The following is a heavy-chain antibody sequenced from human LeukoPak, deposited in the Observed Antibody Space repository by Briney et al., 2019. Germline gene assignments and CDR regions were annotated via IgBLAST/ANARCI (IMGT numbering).Heavy chain of an antibody. CDR1: GGTFSSYA. J-gene: IGHJ5*02. CDR3: ARGGYCSSTSCLPDWFDP. Sequence: SVKVSCKASGGTFSSYAISWVRQAPGQGLEWMGGIIPIFGTANYAQKFQGRVTITADESTSTAYMELSSLRSEDTAVYYCARGGYCSSTSCLPDWFDPWGQGTLATVSS. D-gene: IGHD2-2*01. V-gene: IGHV1-69*13. CDR2: IIPIFGTA.